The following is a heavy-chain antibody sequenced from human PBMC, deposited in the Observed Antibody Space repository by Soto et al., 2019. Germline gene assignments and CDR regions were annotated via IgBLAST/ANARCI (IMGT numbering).Heavy chain of an antibody. D-gene: IGHD4-17*01. J-gene: IGHJ4*02. CDR1: GGSISSGGYY. Sequence: QVQLQESGPGLVKPSQTLSLTCTVSGGSISSGGYYWSWIRQHPGKGLEWIGYIYYSGSTYYNPSLKRRVTISVDPSKDPFSLKLGSVTAADTAVYYCARVKPGYGDYVHGYWGQGTLVTVSS. V-gene: IGHV4-31*03. CDR3: ARVKPGYGDYVHGY. CDR2: IYYSGST.